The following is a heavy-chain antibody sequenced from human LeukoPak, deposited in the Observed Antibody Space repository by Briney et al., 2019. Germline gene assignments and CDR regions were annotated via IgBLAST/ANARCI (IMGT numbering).Heavy chain of an antibody. J-gene: IGHJ3*02. V-gene: IGHV3-74*01. D-gene: IGHD5-24*01. CDR2: INTDGSNT. CDR3: ARPRDGYNRGAFGI. Sequence: GGSLRLSCVASGFTFSSHWMHWVRQAPGKGLVWVSRINTDGSNTNYADSVKGRFTISRDNAKNTLYLQMNSLRAEDTALYYCARPRDGYNRGAFGIWGQGTMVTVSS. CDR1: GFTFSSHW.